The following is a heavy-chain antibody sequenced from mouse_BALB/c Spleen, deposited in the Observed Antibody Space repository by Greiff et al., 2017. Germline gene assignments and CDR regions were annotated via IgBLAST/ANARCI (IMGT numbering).Heavy chain of an antibody. J-gene: IGHJ2*01. CDR2: INPNNGGT. Sequence: VQLQQSGPELVKPGASVKIPCKASGYTFTDYNMDWVKQSHGKSLEWIGDINPNNGGTIYNQKFKGKATLTVDKSSSTAYMELRSLTSEDTAVYYCARNYGNYLDYWGQGTTLTVSS. CDR1: GYTFTDYN. CDR3: ARNYGNYLDY. V-gene: IGHV1-18*01. D-gene: IGHD2-1*01.